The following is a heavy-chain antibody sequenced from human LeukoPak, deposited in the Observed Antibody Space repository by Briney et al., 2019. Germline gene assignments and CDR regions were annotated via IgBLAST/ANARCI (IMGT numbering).Heavy chain of an antibody. V-gene: IGHV1-69*06. CDR3: ARSYGGQVWLSY. D-gene: IGHD5-18*01. CDR2: IIPIFGTA. CDR1: GGTFRTFA. J-gene: IGHJ4*02. Sequence: ASVKVSCKASGGTFRTFAISWVRQAPGQGLEWMGGIIPIFGTANYAQIFQGRVTITADKSTSTAYMELTSLRSEDTAVYYCARSYGGQVWLSYWGQGTLVTVSS.